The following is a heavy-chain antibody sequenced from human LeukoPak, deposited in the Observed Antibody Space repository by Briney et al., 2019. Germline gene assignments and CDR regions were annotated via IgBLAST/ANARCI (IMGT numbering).Heavy chain of an antibody. CDR2: IYYSGDT. Sequence: SETLSLTCIVSGGSISGYYRTWIRQPPGKGLEWIGYIYYSGDTKYNPSLKSRVIISVDMSKSQFSLELSSLTAADTAVYYCSGLEWSGHYEGDFGALDIWGRGTMVTVSS. J-gene: IGHJ3*02. CDR3: SGLEWSGHYEGDFGALDI. CDR1: GGSISGYY. V-gene: IGHV4-59*01. D-gene: IGHD3-3*01.